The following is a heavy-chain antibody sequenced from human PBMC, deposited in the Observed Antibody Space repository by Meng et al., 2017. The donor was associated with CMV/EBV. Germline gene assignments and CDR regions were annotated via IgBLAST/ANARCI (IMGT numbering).Heavy chain of an antibody. Sequence: GESLKISCAASGFTFSSYCMSWVRQAPGKGLEWVANIKQDGSEKYYVDSVKGRFTISRDNAKNSLYLQMNSLRAEDTAVYYCARGVRPGYCSSTSCYTGRPFHYYYYGMDVWGQGTTVTVSS. CDR3: ARGVRPGYCSSTSCYTGRPFHYYYYGMDV. D-gene: IGHD2-2*02. V-gene: IGHV3-7*01. CDR1: GFTFSSYC. J-gene: IGHJ6*02. CDR2: IKQDGSEK.